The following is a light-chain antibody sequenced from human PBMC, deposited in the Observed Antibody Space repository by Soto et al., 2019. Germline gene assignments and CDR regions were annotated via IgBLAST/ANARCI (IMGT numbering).Light chain of an antibody. J-gene: IGKJ2*01. CDR2: DAS. CDR1: QGISSA. CDR3: QQFNSYPQGYT. V-gene: IGKV1-13*02. Sequence: AIQLPQSPSSLSASVGDRVTITCRASQGISSALAWYQQKPGKAPKLLIYDASSLESGVRSRFSGSGSGTEFPLSVSSLHPEDFASYYCQQFNSYPQGYTFGQGTKLEIK.